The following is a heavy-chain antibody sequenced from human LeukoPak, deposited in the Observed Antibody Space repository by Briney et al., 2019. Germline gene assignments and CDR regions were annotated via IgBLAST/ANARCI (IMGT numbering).Heavy chain of an antibody. D-gene: IGHD4-17*01. Sequence: QPGGSLRLSCAASGFTFNNYGMHWARQAPGKGLEWVALISYDGSNKNYADSVKGRFTISRDSSKNTLYLQMNSPRAEDTAVYYCAKVDPIYGDYVGAFDYWGQGTLVTVSS. J-gene: IGHJ4*02. CDR1: GFTFNNYG. V-gene: IGHV3-30*18. CDR3: AKVDPIYGDYVGAFDY. CDR2: ISYDGSNK.